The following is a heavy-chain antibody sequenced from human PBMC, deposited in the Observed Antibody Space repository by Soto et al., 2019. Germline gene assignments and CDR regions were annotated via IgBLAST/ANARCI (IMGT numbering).Heavy chain of an antibody. J-gene: IGHJ6*02. CDR2: IAYDEIYK. D-gene: IGHD2-2*01. CDR3: AKDSGYQLPNNYFYYGLDV. Sequence: HPGGSLRLSCAASVFTFTSHAMHLVRQTPGKGLEWVAAIAYDEIYKKYASSVKGRFTVSRDNVKNTLSLQMNSLRPEDTAVYYCAKDSGYQLPNNYFYYGLDVWGQGTTITVSS. V-gene: IGHV3-30*18. CDR1: VFTFTSHA.